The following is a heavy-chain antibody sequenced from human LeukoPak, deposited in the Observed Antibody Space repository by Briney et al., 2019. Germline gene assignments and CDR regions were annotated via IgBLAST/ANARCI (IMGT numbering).Heavy chain of an antibody. V-gene: IGHV4-34*01. Sequence: SETLSLTCAVYGGSFSGYYWSWICQPPGKGLEWIGEINHSGRTNYNPSLKSRVTISVGTSKNQFSLKLSSVTAADTAVYYCARAARDDWVDPWGQGTLVTVSS. CDR2: INHSGRT. J-gene: IGHJ5*02. CDR1: GGSFSGYY. CDR3: ARAARDDWVDP.